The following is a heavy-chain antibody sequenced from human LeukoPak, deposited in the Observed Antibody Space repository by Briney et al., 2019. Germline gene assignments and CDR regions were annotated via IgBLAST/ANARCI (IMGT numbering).Heavy chain of an antibody. CDR1: GFTFSSYA. Sequence: GGSLRLSCAASGFTFSSYAMHWVRQAPGKGLEWVAVISYDGSNKYYADSVKGRFTISRDNAKNSLYLQMNSLRAEDTAVYYCARGGSRHGMDVWGQGTTVTVSS. J-gene: IGHJ6*02. CDR3: ARGGSRHGMDV. CDR2: ISYDGSNK. V-gene: IGHV3-30-3*01. D-gene: IGHD2-15*01.